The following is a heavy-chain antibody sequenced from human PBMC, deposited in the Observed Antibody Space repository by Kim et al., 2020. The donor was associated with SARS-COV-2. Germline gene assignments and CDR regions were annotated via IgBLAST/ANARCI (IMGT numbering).Heavy chain of an antibody. J-gene: IGHJ4*02. CDR3: ARTLGLKSLDY. Sequence: TNYHPSLKSRVTMSVDTSKNQFSLRLTSVTAADTAVYYCARTLGLKSLDYWGQGTLVTISS. V-gene: IGHV4-4*07. CDR2: T. D-gene: IGHD1-26*01.